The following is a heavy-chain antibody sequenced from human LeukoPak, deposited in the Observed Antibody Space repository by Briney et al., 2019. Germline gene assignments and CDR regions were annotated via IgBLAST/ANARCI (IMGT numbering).Heavy chain of an antibody. D-gene: IGHD3-3*01. CDR1: GFTFSAYA. Sequence: GGSLRLSCAASGFTFSAYAMSWVRQAPGKGLEWVSDISGNGGSTYYADSMKGRFTISRDNSKNTLYLQMNSLRAEDTAVYYCAKDHDFWSGYSDYWGQGTLVTVSS. V-gene: IGHV3-23*01. CDR2: ISGNGGST. CDR3: AKDHDFWSGYSDY. J-gene: IGHJ4*02.